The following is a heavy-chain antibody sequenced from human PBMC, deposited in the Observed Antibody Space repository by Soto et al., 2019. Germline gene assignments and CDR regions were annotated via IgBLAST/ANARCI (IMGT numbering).Heavy chain of an antibody. CDR3: ARPPEGTVTTSYYYYYYMDV. CDR1: GFTLSISS. D-gene: IGHD4-17*01. J-gene: IGHJ6*03. V-gene: IGHV3-48*01. Sequence: PGGSLRLSCAASGFTLSISSMNWVRQAPGKGLEWVSYIRRYTSVTSYADSVKGRFTISRDNAKNSLYLQMNSLRVEDTAVYYCARPPEGTVTTSYYYYYYMDVWGKGTTVTVSS. CDR2: IRRYTSVT.